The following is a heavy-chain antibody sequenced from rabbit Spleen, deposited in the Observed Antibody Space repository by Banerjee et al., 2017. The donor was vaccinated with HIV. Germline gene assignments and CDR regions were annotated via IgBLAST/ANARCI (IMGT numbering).Heavy chain of an antibody. J-gene: IGHJ6*01. Sequence: QSLEESGGDLVKPGASLTLTCTASGVSFSSNNYMCWVRQAPGKGLEWIACIDSGSSGFTYFANWAKGRFTISKTSSTTVTLQMTSLTAADTATYFCARDSGSSFSSYGMDLWGQGTPGHRL. CDR1: GVSFSSNNY. CDR2: IDSGSSGFT. CDR3: ARDSGSSFSSYGMDL. V-gene: IGHV1S40*01. D-gene: IGHD8-1*01.